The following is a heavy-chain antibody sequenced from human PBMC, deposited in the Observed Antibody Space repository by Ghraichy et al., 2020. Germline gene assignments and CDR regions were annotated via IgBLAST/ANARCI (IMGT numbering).Heavy chain of an antibody. V-gene: IGHV3-30*02. CDR1: GFTFSSYG. CDR3: AKSIYRGYSYGLTLFDY. Sequence: GGSLRLSCAASGFTFSSYGLHWVRPSPFPFLSFFAFIRFDLSNKYYVYSVKGRFTISRDPSPITLYLQMNSLRAEDTAVYYCAKSIYRGYSYGLTLFDYWGQGTLVTVSS. CDR2: IRFDLSNK. J-gene: IGHJ4*02. D-gene: IGHD5-18*01.